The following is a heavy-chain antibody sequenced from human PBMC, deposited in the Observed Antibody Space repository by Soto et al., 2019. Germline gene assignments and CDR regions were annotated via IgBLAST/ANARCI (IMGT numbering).Heavy chain of an antibody. Sequence: GGSLRLCCAASGLPFSASGMHWVRQAPGKGLEWVAMIWSDGSKEYYADSAKGRFTISRDNSKNTLYLQMNSLRAEDTAVYYCARDRATVTTFYYGMDVWGQGTTVTVSS. J-gene: IGHJ6*02. D-gene: IGHD4-17*01. V-gene: IGHV3-30*02. CDR2: IWSDGSKE. CDR1: GLPFSASG. CDR3: ARDRATVTTFYYGMDV.